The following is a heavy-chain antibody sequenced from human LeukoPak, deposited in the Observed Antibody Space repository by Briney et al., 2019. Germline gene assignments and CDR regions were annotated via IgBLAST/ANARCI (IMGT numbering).Heavy chain of an antibody. V-gene: IGHV4-4*07. D-gene: IGHD6-13*01. CDR3: ASYSSSTWYGLDY. CDR1: SGSISSYY. Sequence: SETLSLTCTVSSGSISSYYWSWIRQPAGKGLEWIGRIYTSGSTDYNPSLKSPVTMSVDTSKNQFSLKLSSVTAADTAVYYCASYSSSTWYGLDYWGQGTLVTVSS. J-gene: IGHJ4*02. CDR2: IYTSGST.